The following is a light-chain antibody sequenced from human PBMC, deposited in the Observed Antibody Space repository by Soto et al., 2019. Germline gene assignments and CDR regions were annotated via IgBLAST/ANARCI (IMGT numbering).Light chain of an antibody. CDR2: IAS. CDR1: QGISSY. J-gene: IGKJ4*01. Sequence: VVWVTNSPSLLSASTGDGVTISVRMSQGISSYLAWFQQKPGKAPKRLIYIASSLQSGVPSRFSGSGSGTEFTLTISSLQPEDFATYYCLQHSSYPLTFGGGTKVDIK. CDR3: LQHSSYPLT. V-gene: IGKV1D-8*03.